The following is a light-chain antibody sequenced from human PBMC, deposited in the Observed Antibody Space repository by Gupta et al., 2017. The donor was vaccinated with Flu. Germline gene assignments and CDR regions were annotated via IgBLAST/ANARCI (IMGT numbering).Light chain of an antibody. J-gene: IGKJ1*01. Sequence: PATLSVSPGERATLSCRASQSISNYVAWYQQRPGQAPRLLIYGASTRATGLPARFSGSGFGTEFTLIITSLQSEDFAVYYCQQDNKCPSTFGQGTKVEIK. V-gene: IGKV3-15*01. CDR2: GAS. CDR1: QSISNY. CDR3: QQDNKCPST.